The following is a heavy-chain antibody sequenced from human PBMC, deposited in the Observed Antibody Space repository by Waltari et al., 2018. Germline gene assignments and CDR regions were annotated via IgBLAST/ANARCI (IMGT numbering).Heavy chain of an antibody. J-gene: IGHJ4*02. CDR1: GFTFSSYE. CDR3: ARRELRLGELSLGY. D-gene: IGHD3-16*02. Sequence: EVQLVESGGGLVQPGGSLRLSCAASGFTFSSYEMNWVRQAPGKGVEWVSYISSSGSTIYYADSVKGRFTISRDNAKNSLYLQMNSLRAEDTAVYYCARRELRLGELSLGYWGQGTLVTVSS. CDR2: ISSSGSTI. V-gene: IGHV3-48*03.